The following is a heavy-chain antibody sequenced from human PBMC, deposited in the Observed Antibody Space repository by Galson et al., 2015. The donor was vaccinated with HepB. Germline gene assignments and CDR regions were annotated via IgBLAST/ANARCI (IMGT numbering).Heavy chain of an antibody. CDR3: AKDQTDNQFWSGAPDAFDI. CDR1: GFTFSSYA. CDR2: ISGSGGST. J-gene: IGHJ3*02. V-gene: IGHV3-23*01. Sequence: SLRLSCAASGFTFSSYAMSWVRQAPGKGLEWVSAISGSGGSTYYADSVKGRFTISRDNSKNTLYLQMNSLRAEDTAVYYCAKDQTDNQFWSGAPDAFDIWGQGTMVTVSS. D-gene: IGHD3-3*01.